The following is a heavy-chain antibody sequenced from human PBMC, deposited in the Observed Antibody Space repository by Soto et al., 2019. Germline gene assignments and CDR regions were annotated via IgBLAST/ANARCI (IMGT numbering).Heavy chain of an antibody. J-gene: IGHJ4*02. Sequence: QLQLQASGPGLVKPSETLSLTCTVSGGSISTSSYYWGWIRQPPGKGLEWIGSIYYSGSTYYNPSLKSRVTMSVDPSKNQFSLKLSSVTAADTAVYYCARDYDSSGDYWCQGTLVTVSS. CDR3: ARDYDSSGDY. D-gene: IGHD3-22*01. V-gene: IGHV4-39*01. CDR2: IYYSGST. CDR1: GGSISTSSYY.